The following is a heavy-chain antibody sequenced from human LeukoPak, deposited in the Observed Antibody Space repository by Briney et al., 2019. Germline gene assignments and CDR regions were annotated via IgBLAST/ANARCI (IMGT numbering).Heavy chain of an antibody. Sequence: ASVKVSCKASGYTFTTYYMHWVRQAPGQGLEWMGWINPNSGGTNYAQKFQGRVSMSRDTSISTAYMELSRLRSDDTAVYYCAREVIGSAYNDYWGQGTLVTVSS. CDR1: GYTFTTYY. J-gene: IGHJ4*02. CDR3: AREVIGSAYNDY. D-gene: IGHD3-10*01. V-gene: IGHV1-2*02. CDR2: INPNSGGT.